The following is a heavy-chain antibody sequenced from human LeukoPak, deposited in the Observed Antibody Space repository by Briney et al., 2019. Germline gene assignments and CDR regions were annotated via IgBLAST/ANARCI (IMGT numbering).Heavy chain of an antibody. V-gene: IGHV1-2*02. D-gene: IGHD2-2*01. Sequence: GASVKVSCKASGYTFTGYYMHWVRQAPGQGLEWMGWINPNSGGTNYAQKFQGRVTITRNTSISTAYMELSSLRSEDTAVYYCARERCSSTSCYLFDYWGQGTLVTVSS. J-gene: IGHJ4*02. CDR2: INPNSGGT. CDR3: ARERCSSTSCYLFDY. CDR1: GYTFTGYY.